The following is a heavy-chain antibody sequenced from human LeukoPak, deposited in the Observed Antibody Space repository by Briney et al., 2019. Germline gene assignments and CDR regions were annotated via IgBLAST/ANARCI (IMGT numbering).Heavy chain of an antibody. CDR2: IHNGGDT. Sequence: GGSLRLSCTASGFNVSANYMSWVRQAPGKGLEWVSVIHNGGDTYYADSVKGRFTISRDNSKNTLYLQMNSLRAEDTAVYYCARERYCSGASCPNSNRYFDFWGQGTLVTVSS. D-gene: IGHD2-15*01. CDR1: GFNVSANY. V-gene: IGHV3-66*02. J-gene: IGHJ4*02. CDR3: ARERYCSGASCPNSNRYFDF.